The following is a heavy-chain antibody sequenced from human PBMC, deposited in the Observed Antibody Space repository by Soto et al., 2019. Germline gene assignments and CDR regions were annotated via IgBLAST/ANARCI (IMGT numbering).Heavy chain of an antibody. V-gene: IGHV3-23*01. D-gene: IGHD1-1*01. Sequence: EMQLLESGGGLVQPGGSLRLSSVVSGFSFSTYGVTWVRQAPGKGLEWVCGVSGGSGVTHYTDSVKGRFTISGDDSKNTVYLQMHSLRGEDTAVYYCTRWNGYGDLWGQGTLVTVSS. J-gene: IGHJ5*02. CDR1: GFSFSTYG. CDR2: VSGGSGVT. CDR3: TRWNGYGDL.